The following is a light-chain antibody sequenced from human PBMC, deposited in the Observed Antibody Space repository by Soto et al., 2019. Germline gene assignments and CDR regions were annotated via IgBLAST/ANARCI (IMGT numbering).Light chain of an antibody. CDR3: SSYTSSSTLLYV. CDR2: DVT. V-gene: IGLV2-14*01. J-gene: IGLJ1*01. Sequence: QSVLTQPASVSGSPGQSITISCTGTSSDVGGYNYVSWYQQHPGKAPKPMIYDVTNRPSGVSNRFSGSKSGNTASLTISGLQAEEEADYYCSSYTSSSTLLYVFGTGTEVTVL. CDR1: SSDVGGYNY.